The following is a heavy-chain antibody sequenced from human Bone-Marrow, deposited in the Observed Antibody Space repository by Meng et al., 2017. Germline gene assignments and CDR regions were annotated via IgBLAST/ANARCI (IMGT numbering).Heavy chain of an antibody. Sequence: VQVGQSGAEVKKPGASVKVSCKPSGYNFPDYWLHWVRRAPGQGLEWMGRIDPKSGDTHYAQRFQGRVTMTGDTSISTAYMELSGLRSDDTAMYYCARDEDISAAGKLFSDYWGQGTLVTVSS. CDR2: IDPKSGDT. J-gene: IGHJ4*02. CDR3: ARDEDISAAGKLFSDY. V-gene: IGHV1-2*06. D-gene: IGHD6-13*01. CDR1: GYNFPDYW.